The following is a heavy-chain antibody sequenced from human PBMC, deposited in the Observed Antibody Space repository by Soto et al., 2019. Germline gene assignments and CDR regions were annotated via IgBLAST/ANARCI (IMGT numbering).Heavy chain of an antibody. J-gene: IGHJ4*02. V-gene: IGHV3-9*01. Sequence: SLRLSCVASGFTFEDFSMHWVRQVPGKGLEWISGISWEGGRIGYADSVKGRFTISRDNAKNSLYLEMNSLRSEDTAVYYCATDYPPGFDGSGSYIFDYWGQGTLVTVSS. D-gene: IGHD3-10*01. CDR1: GFTFEDFS. CDR2: ISWEGGRI. CDR3: ATDYPPGFDGSGSYIFDY.